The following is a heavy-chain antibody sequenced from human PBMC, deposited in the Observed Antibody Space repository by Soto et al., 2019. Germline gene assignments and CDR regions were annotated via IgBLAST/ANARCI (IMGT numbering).Heavy chain of an antibody. CDR2: ISVYSGNT. J-gene: IGHJ4*02. CDR3: ARDRVPYYYDSSGYPYY. D-gene: IGHD3-22*01. CDR1: GDTFTSYG. Sequence: QVQLVQSEAEVKKPGASVRVSCKASGDTFTSYGFSWVRQAPGQGLEWMGWISVYSGNTNYAQKVQGRVTMTTDTSTSTAYMELRSLRSDDPAVYYCARDRVPYYYDSSGYPYYWGQGTLVTVSS. V-gene: IGHV1-18*01.